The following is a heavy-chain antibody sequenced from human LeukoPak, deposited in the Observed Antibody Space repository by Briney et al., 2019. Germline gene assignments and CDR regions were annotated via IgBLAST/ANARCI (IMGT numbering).Heavy chain of an antibody. J-gene: IGHJ4*02. V-gene: IGHV3-7*01. CDR1: GFTFSSYW. D-gene: IGHD3-22*01. CDR3: AGDSSGYETPAFDY. Sequence: PGGSLRLSCAASGFTFSSYWMNWARQAPGKGLEWVASINHNGNVNYYVDSVEGRFTISRDNAKNSLYLQMNSLRAEDTAVYYCAGDSSGYETPAFDYWGQGTLVTVSS. CDR2: INHNGNVN.